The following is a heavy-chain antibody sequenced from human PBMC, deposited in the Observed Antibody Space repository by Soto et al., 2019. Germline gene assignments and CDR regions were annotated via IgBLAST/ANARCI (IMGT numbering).Heavy chain of an antibody. Sequence: QVQLQESGPGLVKPAETLSLTGTVSGGSLSSYNWSWIRQPAGKGLEWIGFVYYTGIARYNPSLKSRVTISVDTSTNQFSLKLTSVIAADTAIYYCARRIVSTETFDYWGQGTLVTVSS. V-gene: IGHV4-59*08. CDR1: GGSLSSYN. CDR2: VYYTGIA. J-gene: IGHJ4*02. D-gene: IGHD5-12*01. CDR3: ARRIVSTETFDY.